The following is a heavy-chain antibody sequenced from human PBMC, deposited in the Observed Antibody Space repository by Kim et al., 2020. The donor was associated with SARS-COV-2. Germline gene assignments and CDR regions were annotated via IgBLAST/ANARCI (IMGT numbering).Heavy chain of an antibody. CDR1: GGSFSGYY. D-gene: IGHD3-10*01. V-gene: IGHV4-34*01. CDR3: ARGGPYYYGSGSPPGY. Sequence: SETLSLTCAVYGGSFSGYYWSWIRQPPGKGLEWIGEINHSGSTNYNPSLKSRVTISVDTSKNQFSLKLSSVTAADTAVYYCARGGPYYYGSGSPPGYWGQGTLVTVSS. CDR2: INHSGST. J-gene: IGHJ4*02.